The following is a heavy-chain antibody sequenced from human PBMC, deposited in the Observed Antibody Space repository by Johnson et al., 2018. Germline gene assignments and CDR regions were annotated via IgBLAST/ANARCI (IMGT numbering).Heavy chain of an antibody. Sequence: VQLVESGGGVVQPGRSLRLSCAASGFTFSSYAMHWVRQAPGKGLEYVSAISSDGGSTYYANSVKGRFTIARENSKNTLYLQRGSLRAEDMGVYYCARAASSYYRYYYMDVWGKGTTVTVSS. CDR1: GFTFSSYA. D-gene: IGHD3-10*01. V-gene: IGHV3-64*01. J-gene: IGHJ6*03. CDR3: ARAASSYYRYYYMDV. CDR2: ISSDGGST.